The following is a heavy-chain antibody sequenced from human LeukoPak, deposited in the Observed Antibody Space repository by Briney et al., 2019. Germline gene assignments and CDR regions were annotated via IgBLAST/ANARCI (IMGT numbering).Heavy chain of an antibody. Sequence: GGSLRLSCAASGFTFSDHYMDWVRQAPGKGLEWVGRTRNKANSYTTEYAASVKGRFTISRDNSKNTLYLQMNSLRAEDTAVYYCARMRGGSYGWGAFDIWGQGTMVTVSS. CDR2: TRNKANSYTT. D-gene: IGHD1-26*01. V-gene: IGHV3-72*01. CDR3: ARMRGGSYGWGAFDI. CDR1: GFTFSDHY. J-gene: IGHJ3*02.